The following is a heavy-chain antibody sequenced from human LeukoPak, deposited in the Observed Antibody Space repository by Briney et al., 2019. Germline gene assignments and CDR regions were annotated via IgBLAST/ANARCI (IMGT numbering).Heavy chain of an antibody. J-gene: IGHJ4*02. D-gene: IGHD5-12*01. V-gene: IGHV1-8*01. CDR2: MNPNSGNT. CDR3: ARARPYSGYDHFDY. CDR1: GYTFTSYD. Sequence: GASVKVSCKASGYTFTSYDINWVRQATGQGLEWMGWMNPNSGNTGYAQKFQGRVTMTRDMSTSTVYMELSSLRSEDTAVYYCARARPYSGYDHFDYWGQGTLVTVSS.